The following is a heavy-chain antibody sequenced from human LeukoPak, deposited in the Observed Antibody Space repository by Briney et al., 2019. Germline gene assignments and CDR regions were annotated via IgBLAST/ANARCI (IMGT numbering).Heavy chain of an antibody. J-gene: IGHJ4*02. V-gene: IGHV3-43D*04. CDR3: AEGVSRYYDFWSGPIDY. CDR2: ISWDGGST. Sequence: PGGSLRLSCAASGFTFDDYAMHWVRQAPGKGLEWVSLISWDGGSTYYADSVKGRFTISRDNSKNSLYLQMNSLRAEDTALYYCAEGVSRYYDFWSGPIDYWGQGTLVTVSS. CDR1: GFTFDDYA. D-gene: IGHD3-3*01.